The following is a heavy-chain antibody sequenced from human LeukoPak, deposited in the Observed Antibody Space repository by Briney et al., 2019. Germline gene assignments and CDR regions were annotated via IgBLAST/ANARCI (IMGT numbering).Heavy chain of an antibody. D-gene: IGHD6-19*01. CDR1: GGSISSGDYY. V-gene: IGHV4-30-4*08. Sequence: KASETLSLTCTVSGGSISSGDYYWSWIRQPPGKGLEWIGYIYYSGSTYYNPSLKSRVTISVDTSKNQSSLKLSSVTAADAAVYSCARPPEKAGAVNDYGGKGPLVTVSS. CDR3: ARPPEKAGAVNDY. J-gene: IGHJ4*02. CDR2: IYYSGST.